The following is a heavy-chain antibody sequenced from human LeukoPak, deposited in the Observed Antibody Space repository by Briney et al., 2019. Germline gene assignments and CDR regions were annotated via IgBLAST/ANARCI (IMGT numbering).Heavy chain of an antibody. CDR3: AMDRRDGYNFDDRVYY. J-gene: IGHJ4*02. CDR2: IYSDNT. Sequence: GGSLRLSCTISGFTVSSNSMSWVRQAPGKGLEWVSFIYSDNTHYSDSVKGRFTISRDNSKNTLYLQMNSLRAEDTAVYYCAMDRRDGYNFDDRVYYWGQGTLVTVSS. D-gene: IGHD5-24*01. V-gene: IGHV3-53*01. CDR1: GFTVSSNS.